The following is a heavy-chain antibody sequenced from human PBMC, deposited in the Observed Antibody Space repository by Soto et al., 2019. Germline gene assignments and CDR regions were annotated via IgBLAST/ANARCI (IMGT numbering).Heavy chain of an antibody. Sequence: QVHLVESGGGVVQPGRSLRLSCAASGLTFSNYAMHWVRQAPGKGLEWVAFISYDGTNRCYPDSVKGRFTISRDNSKNXRXHQMNSLKTEDTAGYYGARESSSTVTSGGGGSAKDYWGQGTLVTVSS. CDR3: ARESSSTVTSGGGGSAKDY. J-gene: IGHJ4*02. CDR2: ISYDGTNR. CDR1: GLTFSNYA. V-gene: IGHV3-30*14. D-gene: IGHD4-17*01.